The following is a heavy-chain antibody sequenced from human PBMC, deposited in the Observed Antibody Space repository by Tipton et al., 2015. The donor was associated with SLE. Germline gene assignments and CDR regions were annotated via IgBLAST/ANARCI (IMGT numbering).Heavy chain of an antibody. D-gene: IGHD5-12*01. CDR3: ARGGGYSGYNWFDP. J-gene: IGHJ5*02. CDR2: ISSSSSYI. Sequence: GSLRLSCAASGFTFSSYSMNWVRQAPGKGLEWVSSISSSSSYIYYADSVKGRFTISRDNAKTSLYLQMSSLRAEDTAVYYCARGGGYSGYNWFDPWGQGTLVTVSS. V-gene: IGHV3-21*01. CDR1: GFTFSSYS.